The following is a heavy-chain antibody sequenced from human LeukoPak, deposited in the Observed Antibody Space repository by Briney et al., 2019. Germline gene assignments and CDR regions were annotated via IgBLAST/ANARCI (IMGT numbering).Heavy chain of an antibody. J-gene: IGHJ4*02. Sequence: PSETLSLTCTVSGGSISSSSHYWGWIRQPPGKGLEWIGSIYYSGSTYYNPSLKSRVTISVDTSKNQFSLKLSSVTAADTAVYYCARVYGSGSSYRPFDYWGQGTLVTVSS. CDR1: GGSISSSSHY. CDR3: ARVYGSGSSYRPFDY. V-gene: IGHV4-39*01. CDR2: IYYSGST. D-gene: IGHD3-10*01.